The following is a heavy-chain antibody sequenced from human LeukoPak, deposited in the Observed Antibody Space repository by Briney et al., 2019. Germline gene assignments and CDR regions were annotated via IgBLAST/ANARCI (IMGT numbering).Heavy chain of an antibody. J-gene: IGHJ6*02. CDR2: ISSSGSTI. CDR3: ARDRSYYGSGSQLYYYYYYGMDV. V-gene: IGHV3-11*01. D-gene: IGHD3-10*01. CDR1: GFTFSDYY. Sequence: GGSLRLSCAASGFTFSDYYMSWIRQAPGKGLEWVSYISSSGSTIYYADSVKGRFTISRDNAKNSLYLQMNSLRAEDTAVYYCARDRSYYGSGSQLYYYYYYGMDVWGQGTTVTVSS.